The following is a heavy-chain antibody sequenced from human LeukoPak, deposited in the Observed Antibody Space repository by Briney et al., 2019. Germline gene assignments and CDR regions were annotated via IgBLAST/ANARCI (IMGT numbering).Heavy chain of an antibody. J-gene: IGHJ6*03. V-gene: IGHV3-23*01. Sequence: GGSLRLSCAASGFTFDDYGMSWVRQAPEKGLEWVSAISGSGGSTYYADSVKGRFTISRDNSKNTLYLQMNSLRAEDTAVYYCAKAVYYYGSGSPPGYMDVWGKGTTVTISS. CDR2: ISGSGGST. D-gene: IGHD3-10*01. CDR1: GFTFDDYG. CDR3: AKAVYYYGSGSPPGYMDV.